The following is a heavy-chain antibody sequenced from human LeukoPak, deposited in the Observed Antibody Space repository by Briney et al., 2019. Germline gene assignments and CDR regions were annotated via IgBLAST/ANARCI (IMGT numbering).Heavy chain of an antibody. D-gene: IGHD1-26*01. CDR2: ISSSSSYI. CDR1: GVTFSSYR. J-gene: IGHJ4*02. CDR3: ARVGYRGTYTDFDY. Sequence: PGGSLGLSCAAPGVTFSSYRMSWVRPAPGKGLGWVSSISSSSSYIHYADSVKGRFTISRDNAKNSLYLQMNSLRVEDTAVYYCARVGYRGTYTDFDYWGQGTLVTVSS. V-gene: IGHV3-21*01.